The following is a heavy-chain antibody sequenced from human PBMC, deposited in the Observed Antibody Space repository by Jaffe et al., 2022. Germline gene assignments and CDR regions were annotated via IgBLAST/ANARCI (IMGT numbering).Heavy chain of an antibody. J-gene: IGHJ4*02. CDR1: GFSFSSYT. CDR2: IGGSGDSP. Sequence: EVQLLESGGGLVQPGGSLRLSCTASGFSFSSYTMSWVRQAPGKGLEWVSSIGGSGDSPYYADSVKGRFTISRDNSKNTLYLQMDSLRAEDTAVYYCAKGTTMVQGVTPHFDYWGQGTLVTVSS. D-gene: IGHD3-10*01. CDR3: AKGTTMVQGVTPHFDY. V-gene: IGHV3-23*01.